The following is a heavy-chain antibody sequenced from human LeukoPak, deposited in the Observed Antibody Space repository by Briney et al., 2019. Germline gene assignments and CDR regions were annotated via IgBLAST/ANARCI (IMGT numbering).Heavy chain of an antibody. CDR2: IYSGGST. V-gene: IGHV3-53*01. J-gene: IGHJ4*02. CDR1: GFTFSSYA. CDR3: ARDGSYARSFDY. D-gene: IGHD2-2*01. Sequence: PGGSLRLSCAVSGFTFSSYAMTWVRQAPRKGLEWVSVIYSGGSTYYADSVKGRFTISRDNSKNTVYLQMSSLRAEDTAVYYCARDGSYARSFDYWGQGTLVTVAT.